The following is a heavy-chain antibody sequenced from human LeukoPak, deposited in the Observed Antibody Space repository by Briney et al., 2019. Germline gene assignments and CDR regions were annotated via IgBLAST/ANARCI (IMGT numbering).Heavy chain of an antibody. J-gene: IGHJ6*02. D-gene: IGHD2-21*02. CDR2: VSGSGGST. Sequence: TGGSLRLSCAASGFTFNSYAMTWVRQAPGKGLEWVSAVSGSGGSTSYADSARGRFTISRDNSKNTLYMQMNSLRVEDTAKYYCAKNCGGDCGDVYYYYYYGMDVWGQGTTVTVSS. CDR1: GFTFNSYA. CDR3: AKNCGGDCGDVYYYYYYGMDV. V-gene: IGHV3-23*01.